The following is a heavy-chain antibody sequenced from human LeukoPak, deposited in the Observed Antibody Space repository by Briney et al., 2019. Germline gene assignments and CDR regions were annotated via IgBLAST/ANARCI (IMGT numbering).Heavy chain of an antibody. J-gene: IGHJ6*03. CDR1: GYTFTGYY. D-gene: IGHD2-15*01. Sequence: ASVKVSCKASGYTFTGYYMHWVRQAPGQGLEWMGWINPNSGGTNYAQKFQGRVTMTRDTSISTAYMELRSLRSDDTAVYYCARIDGWYYYYYMDVWGKGTTVTVSS. V-gene: IGHV1-2*02. CDR3: ARIDGWYYYYYMDV. CDR2: INPNSGGT.